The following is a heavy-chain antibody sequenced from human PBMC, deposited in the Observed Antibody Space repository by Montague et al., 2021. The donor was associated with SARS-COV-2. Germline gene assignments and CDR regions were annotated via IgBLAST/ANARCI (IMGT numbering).Heavy chain of an antibody. V-gene: IGHV4-34*01. CDR2: INHGGST. J-gene: IGHJ4*02. CDR3: ARGARQGYGFRLGSFDY. Sequence: SETLSLTCAVYGGSFSGYSWNWIRQPPGKGLEWIGEINHGGSTNYNPSXXSRVTMSVDTSKNQFPLKLSSVTAADTAVYYCARGARQGYGFRLGSFDYWGQGTLVTVSS. CDR1: GGSFSGYS. D-gene: IGHD3-10*01.